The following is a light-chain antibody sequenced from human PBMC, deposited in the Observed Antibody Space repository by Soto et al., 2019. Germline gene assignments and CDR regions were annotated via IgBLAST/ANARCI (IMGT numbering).Light chain of an antibody. V-gene: IGKV3-20*01. J-gene: IGKJ1*01. CDR1: QSVSSSY. Sequence: EFLLTQSPGTLSWSPGERATLSCRASQSVSSSYLAWSQQKPGQAXRLXIYGASSRATGIPDRFSGSGSGTDLTITISRLEPEDFEVYYCQQYGSSPWTFGQGTKVDIK. CDR3: QQYGSSPWT. CDR2: GAS.